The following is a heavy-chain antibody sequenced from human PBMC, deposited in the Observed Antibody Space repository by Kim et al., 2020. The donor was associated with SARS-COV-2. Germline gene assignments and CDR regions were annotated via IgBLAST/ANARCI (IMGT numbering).Heavy chain of an antibody. V-gene: IGHV3-13*01. CDR3: AREMDGGHSRGWHFDL. CDR1: GATFNRYD. D-gene: IGHD3-22*01. CDR2: IGRGGDI. Sequence: GGSLRLSCAASGATFNRYDMHWVRQPPGRGLEWVSAIGRGGDIYYSDSVKGRFSISRENAKKSLYLQMNSLTVGDTAVYYCAREMDGGHSRGWHFDLWGRGTLVTVSS. J-gene: IGHJ2*01.